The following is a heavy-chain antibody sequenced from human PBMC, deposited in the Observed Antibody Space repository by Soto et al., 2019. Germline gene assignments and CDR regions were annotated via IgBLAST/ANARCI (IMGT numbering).Heavy chain of an antibody. D-gene: IGHD4-4*01. CDR3: ARASNYNYYFVY. Sequence: PSETLSLTCAVSGGSISSSNWWSWVRQPPGEGLEWIGEIYHSGSTNYNPSLKSRVTMSVDKSKNQFSLKLSSVTAADTAVYYCARASNYNYYFVYWDQGTLVTVSS. CDR2: IYHSGST. CDR1: GGSISSSNW. J-gene: IGHJ4*02. V-gene: IGHV4-4*02.